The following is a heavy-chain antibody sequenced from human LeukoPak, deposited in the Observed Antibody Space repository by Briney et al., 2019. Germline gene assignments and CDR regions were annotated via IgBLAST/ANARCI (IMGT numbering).Heavy chain of an antibody. CDR3: ARGGDYYVVVEPVIDPAPFDY. Sequence: SETLSLTCAVSGWSFSDYYWNWLRQLPGKGLQWIGEFNHRGDTKYNPSLKGRVTISGDTSKNQFSLNLTSVSAADTAVYYCARGGDYYVVVEPVIDPAPFDYWGPGTLVTVSS. J-gene: IGHJ4*02. D-gene: IGHD2-15*01. CDR1: GWSFSDYY. V-gene: IGHV4-34*01. CDR2: FNHRGDT.